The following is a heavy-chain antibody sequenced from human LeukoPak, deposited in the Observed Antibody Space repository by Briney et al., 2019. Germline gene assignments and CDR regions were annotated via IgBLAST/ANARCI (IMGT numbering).Heavy chain of an antibody. J-gene: IGHJ4*02. Sequence: GGSLRLSSAASGFSVSSNYMSWVRQAPGKGLEWVSVIYSDGYTYYADSVKGRFTISRDNSKNTLYLQMNSLRAEDTAVYYCARDRSGWSDFDYWGQGTLVTVSS. V-gene: IGHV3-53*01. CDR3: ARDRSGWSDFDY. D-gene: IGHD6-19*01. CDR2: IYSDGYT. CDR1: GFSVSSNY.